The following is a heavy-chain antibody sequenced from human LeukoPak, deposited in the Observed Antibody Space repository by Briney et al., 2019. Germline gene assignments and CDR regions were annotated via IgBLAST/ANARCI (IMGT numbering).Heavy chain of an antibody. V-gene: IGHV4-30-2*01. D-gene: IGHD6-6*01. Sequence: PSETLSLTCTVSGGSISSGGYYWSWIRQPPGKGLEWIGYIYHSGSTYYNPSLKSRVTISVDRSKNQFSLKLSSVTAADTAVYYCARASSSGDYWGQGTLVTVSS. CDR1: GGSISSGGYY. CDR3: ARASSSGDY. CDR2: IYHSGST. J-gene: IGHJ4*02.